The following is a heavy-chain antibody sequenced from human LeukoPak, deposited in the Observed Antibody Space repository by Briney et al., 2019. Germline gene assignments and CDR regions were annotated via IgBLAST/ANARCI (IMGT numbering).Heavy chain of an antibody. J-gene: IGHJ4*02. CDR1: GFKFSSYA. D-gene: IGHD4-17*01. Sequence: GGSLRLSCAASGFKFSSYAMIWVPQAPGKGLEWVSGISSTGTYTHYADSVQGRFIISRDNSKNTLYVQMNSLRADDTAVYYCARGSGDVIDYWGQGTLVTVSS. V-gene: IGHV3-23*01. CDR2: ISSTGTYT. CDR3: ARGSGDVIDY.